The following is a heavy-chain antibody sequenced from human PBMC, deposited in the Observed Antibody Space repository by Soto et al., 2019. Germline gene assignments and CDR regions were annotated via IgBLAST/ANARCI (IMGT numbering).Heavy chain of an antibody. J-gene: IGHJ4*02. CDR1: DGSISSYY. CDR2: TYYSGST. Sequence: WETLSLTCTVSDGSISSYYWTWIRQPPGKGLEWIGNTYYSGSTDYNPSLKSRVTISVDTSKNWVSLNLYSVTAADTAVYFCARGRSSTYLTGYYFDYWGQGTLVTVSS. V-gene: IGHV4-59*01. D-gene: IGHD6-13*01. CDR3: ARGRSSTYLTGYYFDY.